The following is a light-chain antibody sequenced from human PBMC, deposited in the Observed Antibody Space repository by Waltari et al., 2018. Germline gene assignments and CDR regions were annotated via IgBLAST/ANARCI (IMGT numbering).Light chain of an antibody. CDR1: QSLVHSDGNTY. CDR2: KIS. Sequence: DVVLTQSPLSLPVTLGQPASISCRSSQSLVHSDGNTYLNWFQQRPGLSPRRLIYKISNRDSGVPDRFSGSGSGTDFTLKISRVEAEDVGVYNCMQITHWRTFGGGTRVEI. J-gene: IGKJ4*01. V-gene: IGKV2-30*02. CDR3: MQITHWRT.